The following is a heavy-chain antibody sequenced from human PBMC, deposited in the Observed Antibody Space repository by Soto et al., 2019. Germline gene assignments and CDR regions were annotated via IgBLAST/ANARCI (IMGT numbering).Heavy chain of an antibody. J-gene: IGHJ6*02. Sequence: QVQLVQSGAEMKEPGSSVKVSCKTPGGTFSSSAISWLRQAPGQGLEWMGGIIPLFRTPDYAQKFQGRVTIAADESTRTAYMELTSLRSEDTAVYYFARDNVPLRLGGYYFYILGVSGQWTTVTVSS. V-gene: IGHV1-69*12. CDR3: ARDNVPLRLGGYYFYILGV. CDR1: GGTFSSSA. CDR2: IIPLFRTP. D-gene: IGHD5-12*01.